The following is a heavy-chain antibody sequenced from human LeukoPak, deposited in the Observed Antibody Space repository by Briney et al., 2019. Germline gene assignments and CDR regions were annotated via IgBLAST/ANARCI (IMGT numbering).Heavy chain of an antibody. CDR2: ISSSSSYT. Sequence: GGSLRLSCAASGFTFRDYYMSWIRQAPGKGLEWVSYISSSSSYTNYADSVKGRFTISRDNAKNSLYLQMNSLRAEDTAVYYCARVSWDYYDSSGYPDYWGQGTLVTVSS. D-gene: IGHD3-22*01. CDR3: ARVSWDYYDSSGYPDY. CDR1: GFTFRDYY. J-gene: IGHJ4*02. V-gene: IGHV3-11*05.